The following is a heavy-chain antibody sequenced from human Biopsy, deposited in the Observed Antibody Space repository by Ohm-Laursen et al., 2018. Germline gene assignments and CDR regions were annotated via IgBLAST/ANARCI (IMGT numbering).Heavy chain of an antibody. D-gene: IGHD3-16*01. Sequence: SLRLSCAASGFILNNYGLSWVRQAPGKGLEWVSAIRGSGLTTFYTDSVKGRFTISRDNSKNTLSLQMNSLRAADTAIYYCATELLPPGVGGPWLDSWGQGTPVTVSS. CDR1: GFILNNYG. CDR3: ATELLPPGVGGPWLDS. CDR2: IRGSGLTT. V-gene: IGHV3-23*01. J-gene: IGHJ5*01.